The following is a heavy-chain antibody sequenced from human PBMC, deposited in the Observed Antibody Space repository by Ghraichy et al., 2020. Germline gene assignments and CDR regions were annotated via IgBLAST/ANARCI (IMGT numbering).Heavy chain of an antibody. V-gene: IGHV3-23*01. CDR2: ISGSGGST. Sequence: GGSLRLSCAASGFTFSSYAMSWVRQAPGKGLEWVSAISGSGGSTYYADSVKGRFTISRDNSKNTLYLQMNSLRAEDTAVYYCAPSLFNIAAAGRDAFDIWGQGTMVTVSS. D-gene: IGHD6-13*01. J-gene: IGHJ3*02. CDR3: APSLFNIAAAGRDAFDI. CDR1: GFTFSSYA.